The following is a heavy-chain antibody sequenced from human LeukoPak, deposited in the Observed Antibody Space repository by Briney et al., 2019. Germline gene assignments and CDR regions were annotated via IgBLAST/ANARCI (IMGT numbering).Heavy chain of an antibody. J-gene: IGHJ4*02. V-gene: IGHV4-34*01. D-gene: IGHD5-18*01. CDR3: ARAGGVDTAMDANFDY. CDR2: INHSGST. CDR1: GGSFSGYY. Sequence: SETLSLTCAVYGGSFSGYYWSWIRQPPGKGLEWIGEINHSGSTNYNPSLKSRVTIPVDTSKNQFSLKLSSVTAADTAMYYCARAGGVDTAMDANFDYWGQGTLVTVSS.